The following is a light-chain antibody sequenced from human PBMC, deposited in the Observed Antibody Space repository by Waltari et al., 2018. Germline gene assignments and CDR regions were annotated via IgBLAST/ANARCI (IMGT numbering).Light chain of an antibody. J-gene: IGLJ2*01. Sequence: SVLTQPPPASGAPGQRVTISCSGSSSNIGSHYVYWYQQLPGTAPKLLSYTDDQRAAGVPDRVSASKSGTSASLAISGLRSEDEADYYCAAWDDSPSGHVVFGGGTKLTVL. V-gene: IGLV1-47*02. CDR2: TDD. CDR3: AAWDDSPSGHVV. CDR1: SSNIGSHY.